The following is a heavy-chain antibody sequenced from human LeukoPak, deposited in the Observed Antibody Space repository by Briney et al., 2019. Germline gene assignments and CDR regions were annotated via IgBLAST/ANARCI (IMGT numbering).Heavy chain of an antibody. V-gene: IGHV4-59*01. CDR3: ARSRYYYDSSAGY. CDR2: IYYSGST. D-gene: IGHD3-22*01. CDR1: GGSISSYY. Sequence: PSETLSLTCIVSGGSISSYYWSWIRQPPGKGLEWIGYIYYSGSTNYNPSLKSRVTISVDTSKNQFSLKLSSVTAADTAVYYCARSRYYYDSSAGYWGQGTLVTVSS. J-gene: IGHJ4*02.